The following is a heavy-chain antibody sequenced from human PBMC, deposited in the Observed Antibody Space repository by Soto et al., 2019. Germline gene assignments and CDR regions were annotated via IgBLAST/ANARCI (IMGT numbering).Heavy chain of an antibody. D-gene: IGHD6-19*01. V-gene: IGHV1-18*01. CDR3: ARDRSGWSDF. CDR1: GYTFTTIR. J-gene: IGHJ5*01. CDR2: IRPHNGDT. Sequence: QVQLVQSAAEVGKPGASVKVSCKASGYTFTTIRLSWVRQAPGQGLEWMGWIRPHNGDTQYAQKFQGRVTMTADTSTTTAYMEVRSLSPADPAGFYCARDRSGWSDFWGQGTLVTVSS.